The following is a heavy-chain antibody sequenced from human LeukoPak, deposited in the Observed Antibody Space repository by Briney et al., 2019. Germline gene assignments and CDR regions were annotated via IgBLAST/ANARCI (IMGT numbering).Heavy chain of an antibody. D-gene: IGHD2-2*01. CDR3: ARHIVVVPAAAGAGMDV. J-gene: IGHJ6*04. CDR1: GYTFTSYG. Sequence: ASVKVSCKASGYTFTSYGISWVRQAPGQGLEWMGLISAYNGNTNYAQKLQGRVTMTTDTSTSTAYMELRSLRSDDTAVYYCARHIVVVPAAAGAGMDVWGKGTTVTVSS. V-gene: IGHV1-18*04. CDR2: ISAYNGNT.